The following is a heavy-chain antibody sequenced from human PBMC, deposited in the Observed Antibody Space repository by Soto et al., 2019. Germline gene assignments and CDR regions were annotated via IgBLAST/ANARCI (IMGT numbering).Heavy chain of an antibody. J-gene: IGHJ4*02. Sequence: SGPTLVNPTQTLTLTCTFSGFALSTSGMCVSWIRQPPGKALEWLALIDWDDDKYYSTSLKTRLTLSKDTSKNQVVLTMTNMDPVDTATYYCARISGYHYYFDYWGQGTLVTVS. V-gene: IGHV2-70*01. CDR1: GFALSTSGMC. D-gene: IGHD3-22*01. CDR3: ARISGYHYYFDY. CDR2: IDWDDDK.